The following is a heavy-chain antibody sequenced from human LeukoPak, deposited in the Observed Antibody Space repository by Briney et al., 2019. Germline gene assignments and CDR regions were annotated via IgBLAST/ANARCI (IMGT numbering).Heavy chain of an antibody. CDR3: ARETAAGFDC. Sequence: PGGSLRLSCAASGFTFSDFAVGWVRQAPGKGLERVSVISGSGGTTYYADSVKGRFTISRDNSKNTLYLQMNSLRAEDTAVYYCARETAAGFDCWGQGTLVTVSS. D-gene: IGHD6-13*01. J-gene: IGHJ4*02. CDR2: ISGSGGTT. CDR1: GFTFSDFA. V-gene: IGHV3-23*01.